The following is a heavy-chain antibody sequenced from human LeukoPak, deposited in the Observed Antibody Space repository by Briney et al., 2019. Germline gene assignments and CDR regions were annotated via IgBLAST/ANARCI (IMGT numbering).Heavy chain of an antibody. D-gene: IGHD6-6*01. CDR1: GGSISSSSYY. CDR3: ARRAVRGSSDIDY. J-gene: IGHJ4*02. Sequence: SETLSLTCTVSGGSISSSSYYWGWIRQPPGKGLEWIGSIYYSGSTYYNPSLKSRVTISVDTSKNQLSLKLSSVTAADTAVYYCARRAVRGSSDIDYWGQGTLVTVSS. V-gene: IGHV4-39*01. CDR2: IYYSGST.